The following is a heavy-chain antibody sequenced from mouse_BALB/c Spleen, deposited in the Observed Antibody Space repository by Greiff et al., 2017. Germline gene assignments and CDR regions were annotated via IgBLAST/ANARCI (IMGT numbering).Heavy chain of an antibody. Sequence: DVKLVESGGGLVKPGGSLKLSCAASGFTFSSYAMSWVRQTPEKRLEWVASISSGGSTYYPDSVKGRFTISRDNARNILYLQMSRLRSEDTAMYYCARDGSSRGAWFAYWGQGTLVTVSA. CDR1: GFTFSSYA. CDR2: ISSGGST. CDR3: ARDGSSRGAWFAY. J-gene: IGHJ3*01. V-gene: IGHV5-6-5*01. D-gene: IGHD1-1*01.